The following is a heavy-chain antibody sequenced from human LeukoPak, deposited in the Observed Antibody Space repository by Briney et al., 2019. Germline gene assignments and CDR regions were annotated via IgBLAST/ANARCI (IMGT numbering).Heavy chain of an antibody. J-gene: IGHJ6*03. CDR1: GGPISSGSYY. CDR2: IYTSGST. CDR3: ARTGGTFYYYYYMDV. V-gene: IGHV4-61*02. Sequence: SETLSLTCTVSGGPISSGSYYWSWIRQPAGKGLEWIGRIYTSGSTNYNPSLKSRVTISVDTSKNQFSLKLSSVTAADTAVYYCARTGGTFYYYYYMDVWGKGTTVTVSS.